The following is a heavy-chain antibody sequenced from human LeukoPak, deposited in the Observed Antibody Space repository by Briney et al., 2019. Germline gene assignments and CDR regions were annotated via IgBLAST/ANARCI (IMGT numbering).Heavy chain of an antibody. D-gene: IGHD6-13*01. Sequence: PGGSLRLSCAASGFTFSDYYMSWIRQAPGKGLEWVSYISSSGSTIYYADSVKGRYTISRDNAKNSLYLQMNSLRAEDTAVYYCARQPRSSSWYVPHWFDPWGQGTLVTVSS. CDR1: GFTFSDYY. CDR2: ISSSGSTI. V-gene: IGHV3-11*04. J-gene: IGHJ5*02. CDR3: ARQPRSSSWYVPHWFDP.